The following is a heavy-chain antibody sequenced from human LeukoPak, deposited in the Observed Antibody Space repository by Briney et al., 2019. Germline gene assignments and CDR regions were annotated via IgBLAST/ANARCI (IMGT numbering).Heavy chain of an antibody. CDR1: GYTFSGTGWY. CDR2: IYPNNGAT. V-gene: IGHV1-2*02. Sequence: PSVKVSCKASGYTFSGTGWYLYWLRQAPGQGLECMGWIYPNNGATGYAQKFQGRVAMTRDTSISTAYMGLSRLRPDDTAVYYCVRDGPAQMVDFDYWGQGTLVTVSS. CDR3: VRDGPAQMVDFDY. D-gene: IGHD3-10*01. J-gene: IGHJ4*02.